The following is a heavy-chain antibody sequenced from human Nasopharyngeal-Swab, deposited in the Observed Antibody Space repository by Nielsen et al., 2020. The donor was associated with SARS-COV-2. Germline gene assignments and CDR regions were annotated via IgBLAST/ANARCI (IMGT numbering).Heavy chain of an antibody. CDR3: AREGDYYDSSGYFHYFDY. J-gene: IGHJ4*02. CDR2: ISSSGSTI. CDR1: GFTFSDYY. D-gene: IGHD3-22*01. V-gene: IGHV3-11*04. Sequence: EGSLRLSCAASGFTFSDYYMSWIRQAPGKGLEWVSYISSSGSTIYYADSVKGRFTISRDNAKNSLYLQMNSLRAEDTAVYYCAREGDYYDSSGYFHYFDYWGQGTLVTVSS.